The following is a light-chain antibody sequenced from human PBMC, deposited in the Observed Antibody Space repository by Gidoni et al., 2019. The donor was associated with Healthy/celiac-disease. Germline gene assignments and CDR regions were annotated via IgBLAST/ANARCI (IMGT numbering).Light chain of an antibody. V-gene: IGKV1-39*01. J-gene: IGKJ4*01. CDR3: QQSYSTPPA. CDR1: QSISSY. CDR2: AAS. Sequence: DIQMNQSPSSLSASVGDRVTITCRASQSISSYLNWYQQKPGKAPKLLIYAASSLQSGVPSRFSGCGSGTYFTLTISSLQPEDFATFYCQQSYSTPPAFGGGTKVEIK.